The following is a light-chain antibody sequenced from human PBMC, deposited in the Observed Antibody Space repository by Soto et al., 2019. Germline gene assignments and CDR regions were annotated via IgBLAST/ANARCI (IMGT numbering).Light chain of an antibody. V-gene: IGLV2-14*01. J-gene: IGLJ2*01. Sequence: QSALTQPASVSGSPGQSITISCTGSSSDIGGYHYVSWYQQHPSKAPKLMIYEVSSRPSGVSNRFSASKSGNTASLTISGLQAEDEADYYCSSYTSSGTYVIFGGGTKVTVL. CDR2: EVS. CDR3: SSYTSSGTYVI. CDR1: SSDIGGYHY.